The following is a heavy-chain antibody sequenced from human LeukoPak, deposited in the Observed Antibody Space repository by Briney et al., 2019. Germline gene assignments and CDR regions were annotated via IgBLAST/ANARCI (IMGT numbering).Heavy chain of an antibody. J-gene: IGHJ4*02. Sequence: ASVKVSCKASGYTFTSYAMHWVRQAPGQRLEWMGWINAGNGNTKYSQKFQGRVTITRDTSASTAYMELSSLRFEDTAVYYCAREEALMVTLDYWGQGTLVTVSS. CDR2: INAGNGNT. V-gene: IGHV1-3*01. CDR3: AREEALMVTLDY. D-gene: IGHD2-21*02. CDR1: GYTFTSYA.